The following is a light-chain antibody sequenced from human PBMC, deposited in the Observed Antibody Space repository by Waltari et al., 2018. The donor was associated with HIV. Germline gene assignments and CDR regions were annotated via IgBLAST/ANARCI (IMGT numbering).Light chain of an antibody. CDR3: QSLRV. J-gene: IGLJ2*01. CDR1: SSNIGAGYD. Sequence: QSVLTQPPSVSGAPGQRVTISCPGSSSNIGAGYDVHWYQQLPGTAPKLLIYCNTNRPSGVPDRFSGSKSGTSASLAITGLQAEDEADYYCQSLRVFGGGTKLTVL. V-gene: IGLV1-40*01. CDR2: CNT.